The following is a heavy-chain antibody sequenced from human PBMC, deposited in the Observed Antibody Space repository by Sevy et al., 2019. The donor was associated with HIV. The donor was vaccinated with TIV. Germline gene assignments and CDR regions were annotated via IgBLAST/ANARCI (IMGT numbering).Heavy chain of an antibody. CDR1: GFIFSNYY. Sequence: GGSLRLSCAASGFIFSNYYMTWVRQAPGKGLEWVSYISDRSDTISYADSVKGRFTISRDNAKNALYLQMSSLRGEDTAVYYCARVRDRYCSGGSCYYGYFFDYLGQGTLVTVSS. V-gene: IGHV3-48*01. D-gene: IGHD2-15*01. J-gene: IGHJ4*02. CDR3: ARVRDRYCSGGSCYYGYFFDY. CDR2: ISDRSDTI.